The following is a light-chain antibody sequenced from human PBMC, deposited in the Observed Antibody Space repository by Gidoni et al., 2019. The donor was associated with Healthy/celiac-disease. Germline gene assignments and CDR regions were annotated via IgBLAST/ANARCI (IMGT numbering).Light chain of an antibody. CDR1: SSDVGGYNY. Sequence: QSALTQPAPVSGSPGQSIPIPCTVTSSDVGGYNYVSWYQQHPGKAPKLMIYDVSNRPSGVSNRFSGSKSGNTASLTISGLQAEDEADYYCSSYTSSFVVFGGGTKLTVL. V-gene: IGLV2-14*01. J-gene: IGLJ2*01. CDR3: SSYTSSFVV. CDR2: DVS.